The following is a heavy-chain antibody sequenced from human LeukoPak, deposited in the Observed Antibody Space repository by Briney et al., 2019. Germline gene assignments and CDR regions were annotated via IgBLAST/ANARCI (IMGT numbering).Heavy chain of an antibody. CDR1: GGSIDSGIYS. D-gene: IGHD3-22*01. CDR2: IFHTGST. Sequence: PSQTLSLTCSVSGGSIDSGIYSWSWIRQPPGKGLEWTGYIFHTGSTSYNPSLKSRVTISVDRSKNQFSLKLSSVTAADTAMYYCVRDGDYYDSGGYGNIWGQGTLVTVSS. V-gene: IGHV4-30-2*01. CDR3: VRDGDYYDSGGYGNI. J-gene: IGHJ4*02.